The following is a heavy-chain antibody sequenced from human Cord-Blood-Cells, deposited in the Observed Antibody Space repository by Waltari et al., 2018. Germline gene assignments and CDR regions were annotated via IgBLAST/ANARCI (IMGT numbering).Heavy chain of an antibody. V-gene: IGHV4-39*01. CDR1: RGPISSSSYY. CDR3: ASDSGSYY. D-gene: IGHD1-26*01. J-gene: IGHJ4*02. CDR2: IYYSGGT. Sequence: QLQLQESGPGLVKPSETLSLTCTVSRGPISSSSYYWGWIRQPPGKGLEWIGSIYYSGGTYYNPSLKSRVTISVDTSKNQFSLKLSSVTAADTAVYYCASDSGSYYWGQGTLVTVSS.